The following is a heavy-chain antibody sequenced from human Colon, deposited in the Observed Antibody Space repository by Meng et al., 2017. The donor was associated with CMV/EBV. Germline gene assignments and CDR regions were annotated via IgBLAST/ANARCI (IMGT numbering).Heavy chain of an antibody. J-gene: IGHJ4*02. V-gene: IGHV4-61*01. D-gene: IGHD6-6*01. CDR3: ARGRRGPSY. CDR2: IFYSGNT. CDR1: GGSVISDSSY. Sequence: LPCTVSGGSVISDSSYWSWIRQPPGKGLEWIGYIFYSGNTHYNPSLKSRVTISLDTSNNRFSLKLSSVTAADTAVYYCARGRRGPSYWGQGTLVTVSS.